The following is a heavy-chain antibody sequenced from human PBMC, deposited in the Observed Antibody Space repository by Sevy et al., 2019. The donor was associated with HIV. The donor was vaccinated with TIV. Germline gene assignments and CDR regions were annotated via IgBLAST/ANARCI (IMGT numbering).Heavy chain of an antibody. Sequence: SETLSLTCTVSGGSISSSSYYWGWIRQPPGKGLEWIGSIYYSGSTYYNPSLKSRVTISVDTSKNRFSLKLSSVTAADTAVYYCARLMEQDSSGLSFDYWGQGTLVTVSS. J-gene: IGHJ4*02. D-gene: IGHD6-19*01. V-gene: IGHV4-39*01. CDR3: ARLMEQDSSGLSFDY. CDR2: IYYSGST. CDR1: GGSISSSSYY.